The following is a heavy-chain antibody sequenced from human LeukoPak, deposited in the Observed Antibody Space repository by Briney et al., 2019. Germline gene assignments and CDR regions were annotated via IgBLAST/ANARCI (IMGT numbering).Heavy chain of an antibody. D-gene: IGHD2-2*01. Sequence: GGSLRLSCAASGFTFSSYSMNWVRQAPGKGLEWVSYISSSSSTIYYADSVKGRFTISRDNSKNTLYLQMNSLRAEDTAVYYCAKGFRYCSSTSCLNWFDPWGQGTLVTVSS. CDR3: AKGFRYCSSTSCLNWFDP. V-gene: IGHV3-48*01. CDR1: GFTFSSYS. CDR2: ISSSSSTI. J-gene: IGHJ5*02.